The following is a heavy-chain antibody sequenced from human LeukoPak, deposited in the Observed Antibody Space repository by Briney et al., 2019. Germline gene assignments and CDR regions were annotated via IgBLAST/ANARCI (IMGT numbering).Heavy chain of an antibody. CDR1: GFTFSSYA. CDR3: AKGGVPVVSPAVN. D-gene: IGHD2-2*01. J-gene: IGHJ4*02. Sequence: GRSLRLSCVASGFTFSSYAMHWVRQAPGKGLEWVAVISYDGSNKYYADSVKGRFTISRDNSKNTLYLQMNSLRAEDTAVYYCAKGGVPVVSPAVNWGQGTLVTVSS. CDR2: ISYDGSNK. V-gene: IGHV3-30-3*01.